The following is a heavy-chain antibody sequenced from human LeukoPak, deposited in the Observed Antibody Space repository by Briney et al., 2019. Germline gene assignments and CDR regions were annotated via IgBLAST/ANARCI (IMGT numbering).Heavy chain of an antibody. CDR1: GFNFNSAA. CDR3: ARRLDSGNYFDY. V-gene: IGHV3-23*01. CDR2: IGSIGGST. D-gene: IGHD3-10*01. J-gene: IGHJ4*02. Sequence: GGSLRLSCAASGFNFNSAAMTWVRQVAGKGLEWVSLIGSIGGSTYYADSVKGRLTVSRDNSKNTLYLQMNSLRAEDTAVYYCARRLDSGNYFDYWGKGTLVTVSS.